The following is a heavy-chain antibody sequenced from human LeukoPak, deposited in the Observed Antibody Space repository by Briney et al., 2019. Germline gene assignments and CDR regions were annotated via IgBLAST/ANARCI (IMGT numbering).Heavy chain of an antibody. CDR3: ARDQGELWFGEYPDY. D-gene: IGHD3-10*01. CDR1: GFIFSSYW. J-gene: IGHJ4*02. CDR2: INQDGSEK. Sequence: GGSLRLSCAASGFIFSSYWMSWVRQAPGKGLEWVANINQDGSEKYYVDSVKGRFTISRDSAKNSLFLQMNSLRADDTAVYYCARDQGELWFGEYPDYWGQGTLVTVSS. V-gene: IGHV3-7*01.